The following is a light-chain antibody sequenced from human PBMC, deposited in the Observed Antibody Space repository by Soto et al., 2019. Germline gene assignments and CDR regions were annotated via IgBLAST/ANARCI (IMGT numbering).Light chain of an antibody. Sequence: DIPMTQSPSSLSASVGDRVTITCQASQDISNYLNWYQQKPGKAPKLLIYDASNLETGVPSRFSGSGYGTDFTFSISSLQPEDIATHYCQQYDNLPSFGPGTKVDIK. CDR1: QDISNY. CDR2: DAS. CDR3: QQYDNLPS. J-gene: IGKJ3*01. V-gene: IGKV1-33*01.